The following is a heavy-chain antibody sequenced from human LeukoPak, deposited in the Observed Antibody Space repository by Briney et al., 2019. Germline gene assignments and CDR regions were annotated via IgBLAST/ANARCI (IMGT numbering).Heavy chain of an antibody. CDR2: IRSKANSYAT. CDR1: GFTFSGSA. V-gene: IGHV3-73*01. CDR3: TRRTGAGSYYFDF. Sequence: GGSLKLSCAASGFTFSGSAMHWVRQASGKGPEWVGRIRSKANSYATAYAASVKGRFTISRGDSKNTAYLQMNSLKTEDTAVYYCTRRTGAGSYYFDFWGQGTLVTVSS. D-gene: IGHD6-25*01. J-gene: IGHJ4*02.